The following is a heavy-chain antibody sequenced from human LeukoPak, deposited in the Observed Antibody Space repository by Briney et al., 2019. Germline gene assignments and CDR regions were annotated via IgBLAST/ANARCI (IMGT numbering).Heavy chain of an antibody. CDR2: ISSSSSTI. V-gene: IGHV3-48*04. D-gene: IGHD3-3*01. CDR3: AGSPLYDFWSGYSYFDY. J-gene: IGHJ4*02. Sequence: GGSLRLSCAASGFTFSSYNMNWVRQAPGKGLEWVSYISSSSSTIYYADSVKGRFTISRDNAKNSLYLQMNSLRAEGTAVYYCAGSPLYDFWSGYSYFDYWGQGTLVTVSS. CDR1: GFTFSSYN.